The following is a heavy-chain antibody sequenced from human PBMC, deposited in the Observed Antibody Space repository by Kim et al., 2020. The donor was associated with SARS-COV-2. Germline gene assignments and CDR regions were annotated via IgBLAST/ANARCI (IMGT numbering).Heavy chain of an antibody. CDR3: ASHYYDSSGYLSVMY. J-gene: IGHJ4*02. Sequence: PSLKSRVTISVDTSKNQFSLKLSSVTAADTAVYYCASHYYDSSGYLSVMYWGQGTLVTVSS. D-gene: IGHD3-22*01. V-gene: IGHV4-59*08.